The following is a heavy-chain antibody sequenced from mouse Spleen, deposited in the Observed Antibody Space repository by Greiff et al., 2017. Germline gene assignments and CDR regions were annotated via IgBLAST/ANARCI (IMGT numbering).Heavy chain of an antibody. CDR2: IYYSGTI. V-gene: IGHV3-5*01. J-gene: IGHJ4*01. CDR1: GISITTGNYR. CDR3: ARDGDGYYDYAMDY. D-gene: IGHD2-3*01. Sequence: VQLKESGPGLVKPSQTVFLTCTVTGISITTGNYRWSWIRQFPGNKLEWIGYIYYSGTITYNPSLTSRTTITRDTPKNQFFLEMNSLTAEDTATYYCARDGDGYYDYAMDYWGQGTSVTVSS.